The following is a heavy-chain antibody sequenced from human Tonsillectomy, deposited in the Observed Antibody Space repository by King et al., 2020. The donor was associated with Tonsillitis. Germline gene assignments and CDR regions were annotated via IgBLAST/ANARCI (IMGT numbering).Heavy chain of an antibody. D-gene: IGHD3-22*01. CDR3: ARGLYDSSGFSLGF. CDR2: TSPIIGVG. J-gene: IGHJ4*02. V-gene: IGHV1-69*04. Sequence: VQLLQSGAEVKKPGASVKVSCKASGGTVSSHAITGVRQAPEQGREWMGRTSPIIGVGNNAQKFQGRLTMTADNPTSTVYMELSSLSSEDTAVYYCARGLYDSSGFSLGFWGQGTLVTVSS. CDR1: GGTVSSHA.